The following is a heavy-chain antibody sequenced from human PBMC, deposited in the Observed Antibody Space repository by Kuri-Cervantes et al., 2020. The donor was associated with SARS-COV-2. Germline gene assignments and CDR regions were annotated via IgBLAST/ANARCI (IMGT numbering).Heavy chain of an antibody. D-gene: IGHD2-8*02. J-gene: IGHJ6*03. CDR2: IIPIFGTA. Sequence: SVKVSCKASGVTFSNYAFSWVRQAPGQGLEWMGGIIPIFGTANYAQKFQGRVTINTHESTSTVDMELSSLRSDDTAVYYCARGQKSQTRDDVLLKIYGFSPPQNYYIDVWGKGTTVTVSS. V-gene: IGHV1-69*05. CDR1: GVTFSNYA. CDR3: ARGQKSQTRDDVLLKIYGFSPPQNYYIDV.